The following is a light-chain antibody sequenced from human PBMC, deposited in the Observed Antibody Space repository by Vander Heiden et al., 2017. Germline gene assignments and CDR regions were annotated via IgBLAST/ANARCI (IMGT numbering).Light chain of an antibody. CDR1: QSISSH. CDR3: QQSYSTLWT. J-gene: IGKJ1*01. Sequence: DIQMTQSPFSLSASVGDRVTITCRASQSISSHLNWYQQKPGKAPKLLIYAASNLQSGVPSRFSGSGSGTDFTLTISSLQPEDFTTYYCQQSYSTLWTFGQGTKVEIK. V-gene: IGKV1-39*01. CDR2: AAS.